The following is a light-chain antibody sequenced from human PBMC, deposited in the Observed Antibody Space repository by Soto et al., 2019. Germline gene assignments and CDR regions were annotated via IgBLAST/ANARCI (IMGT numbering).Light chain of an antibody. V-gene: IGKV3-11*01. CDR1: QSVSSY. J-gene: IGKJ4*01. CDR2: DAS. Sequence: EIVLTQSPATLSLSPGERATLSCRASQSVSSYLAWYQQKPGQAPRLLIYDASNRATGIPARFSGSGSGTIFPLTLSSVEPEDFAVYYCQQRSNWLLTFGGGTKLEIK. CDR3: QQRSNWLLT.